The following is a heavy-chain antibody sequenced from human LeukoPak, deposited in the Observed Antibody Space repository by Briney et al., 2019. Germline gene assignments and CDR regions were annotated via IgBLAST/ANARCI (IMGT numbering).Heavy chain of an antibody. D-gene: IGHD3-22*01. V-gene: IGHV1-18*01. CDR3: ARPKYYFDSSGYYYFDN. J-gene: IGHJ4*02. CDR1: GYTFTSYG. CDR2: ISAYDGNT. Sequence: ASVKVSCKASGYTFTSYGITWVRQAPGQGLEWMGWISAYDGNTNFAQKLQGRVTMTTDTSTSTAYMELRRLRSDDTAVYYCARPKYYFDSSGYYYFDNWGQGTLVTVSS.